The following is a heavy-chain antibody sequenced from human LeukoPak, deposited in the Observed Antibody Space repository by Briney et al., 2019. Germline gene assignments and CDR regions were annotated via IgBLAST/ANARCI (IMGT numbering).Heavy chain of an antibody. J-gene: IGHJ4*02. CDR1: GFTFDDHG. CDR2: INWNAGRT. V-gene: IGHV3-20*04. Sequence: GGSLRLSCAASGFTFDDHGMSWVRQAPGKGLEWVSGINWNAGRTGYAESVKGRFTISRDNAKNSLYLQMNSLRAEDTALYYCARGSGSYYDGLEDYWGQGTLVIVSS. CDR3: ARGSGSYYDGLEDY. D-gene: IGHD1-26*01.